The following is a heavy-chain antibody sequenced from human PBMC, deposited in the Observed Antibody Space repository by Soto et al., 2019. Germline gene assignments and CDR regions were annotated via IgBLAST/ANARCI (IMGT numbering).Heavy chain of an antibody. CDR2: IYPGDSDT. V-gene: IGHV5-51*01. CDR1: GYSFTSYW. Sequence: GESLKISCKGSGYSFTSYWVGWVRQMPGKGLEWMGIIYPGDSDTRYSPSFQGQVTISADKSISTAYLQWSSLKASDTAMYYCARSNPVKGAYYYYGMDVWGQGTTVTVSS. J-gene: IGHJ6*02. CDR3: ARSNPVKGAYYYYGMDV.